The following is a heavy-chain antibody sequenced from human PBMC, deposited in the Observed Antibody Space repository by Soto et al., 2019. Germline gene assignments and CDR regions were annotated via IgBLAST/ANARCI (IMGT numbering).Heavy chain of an antibody. CDR1: GFSLSTSGMC. D-gene: IGHD2-2*01. J-gene: IGHJ4*02. Sequence: SGPTLVNPTQTLTLTCTFSGFSLSTSGMCVSWIRQPPGKALEWLALIDWDDGKYYSTSLETRLTISKDTSKNQVVLTMTNMDPVDTATYYCELGCYGPQDYWGQGTLVTVSS. CDR3: ELGCYGPQDY. CDR2: IDWDDGK. V-gene: IGHV2-70*01.